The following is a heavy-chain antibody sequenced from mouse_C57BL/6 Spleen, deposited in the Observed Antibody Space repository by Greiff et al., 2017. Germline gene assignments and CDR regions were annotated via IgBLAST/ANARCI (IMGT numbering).Heavy chain of an antibody. Sequence: VKLMESGPELVKPGASVKISCKASGYSFTSYYIHWVKQRPGQGLEWIGWIYPGSGNTKYNEKFKGKATLTADTSSSTAYMQLSSLTSEDSAVYYCARYYDYEDYFDYWGQGTTLTVSS. CDR1: GYSFTSYY. D-gene: IGHD2-4*01. CDR3: ARYYDYEDYFDY. CDR2: IYPGSGNT. J-gene: IGHJ2*01. V-gene: IGHV1-66*01.